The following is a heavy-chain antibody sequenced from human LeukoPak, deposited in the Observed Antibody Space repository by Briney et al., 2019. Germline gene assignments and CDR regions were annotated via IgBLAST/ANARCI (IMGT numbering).Heavy chain of an antibody. CDR1: GGSISNYY. Sequence: SETLSLTCTFSGGSISNYYWSWIRQPPGKGLEWIGYVYYSGDTNYNPSLKSRVTMSVDTSKNQFSLKLSSVTAADTAVYYCARDRGTWNDDGFDYWGQGTLVTVSS. J-gene: IGHJ4*02. CDR3: ARDRGTWNDDGFDY. CDR2: VYYSGDT. V-gene: IGHV4-59*12. D-gene: IGHD1-1*01.